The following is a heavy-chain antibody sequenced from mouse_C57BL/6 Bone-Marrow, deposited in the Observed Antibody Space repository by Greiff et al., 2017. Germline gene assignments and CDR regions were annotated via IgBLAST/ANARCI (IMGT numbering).Heavy chain of an antibody. CDR3: ARPLYYGSSSWFAY. CDR2: ISNGGGST. V-gene: IGHV5-12*01. D-gene: IGHD1-1*01. Sequence: EVKLMESGGGLVQPGGSLKLSCAASGFTFSDYYMYWVRQTPEKRLEWVAYISNGGGSTYYPDTVKGRFTISRDNAKNTLYLQMSRLKSEDTAMYYCARPLYYGSSSWFAYWGQGTLVTVSA. J-gene: IGHJ3*01. CDR1: GFTFSDYY.